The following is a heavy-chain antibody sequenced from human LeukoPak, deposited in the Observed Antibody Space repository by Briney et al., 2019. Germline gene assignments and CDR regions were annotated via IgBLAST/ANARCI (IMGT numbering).Heavy chain of an antibody. Sequence: SEALSLTCTVSGGSISSGDYYWSWIRQPPGKGLEWIGYMYYSGSTYYNPSLKSRVTISVDTSKNQFSLKLSSVTAADTAVYYCARHGCSGGSCYITGWGQGTLVTVSS. CDR3: ARHGCSGGSCYITG. CDR1: GGSISSGDYY. J-gene: IGHJ4*02. CDR2: MYYSGST. D-gene: IGHD2-15*01. V-gene: IGHV4-30-4*01.